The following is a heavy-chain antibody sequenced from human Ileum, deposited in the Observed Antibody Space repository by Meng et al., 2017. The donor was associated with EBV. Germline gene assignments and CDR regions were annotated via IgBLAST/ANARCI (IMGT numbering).Heavy chain of an antibody. CDR2: IPHRGSS. CDR1: GSATTNHNW. Sequence: HVQLPGSGHALGQPSATLSRPCAVLGSATTNHNWWAWVRQPPGKGLEWIGEIPHRGSSAYNPSLKSRVSMSIDKSKNQFSLKLTSVTAADTAVYHCLRGSGGSVWGQGTLVTVSS. V-gene: IGHV4-4*02. D-gene: IGHD3-10*01. J-gene: IGHJ1*01. CDR3: LRGSGGSV.